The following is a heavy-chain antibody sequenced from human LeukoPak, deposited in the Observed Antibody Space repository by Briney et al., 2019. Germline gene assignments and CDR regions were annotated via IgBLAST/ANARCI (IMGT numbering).Heavy chain of an antibody. Sequence: GGSLRLSCAASGFTFSRYWMSWVRQAPGKGLEWVANIKQDGSEKYYVDSVKGRFTISRDNAKNSMYLQMNSLGAEDTAVYYCASETMWADIVVVPTPFDAFDLWGQGTMVTVSS. V-gene: IGHV3-7*01. CDR1: GFTFSRYW. CDR2: IKQDGSEK. CDR3: ASETMWADIVVVPTPFDAFDL. J-gene: IGHJ3*01. D-gene: IGHD2-2*01.